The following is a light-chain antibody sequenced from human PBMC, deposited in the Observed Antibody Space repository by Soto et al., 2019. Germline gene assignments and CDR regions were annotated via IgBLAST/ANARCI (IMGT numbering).Light chain of an antibody. CDR3: LQDYIYPWT. Sequence: AIQMTQSPSSLSASVGDRVTITCRASQGIRNDLGWYQQKPGKAPKLLIYAASSLHGGVPSRFSGSGSGTDFTLTISSLQTEDFATYYCLQDYIYPWTFGQGTKVEI. V-gene: IGKV1-6*01. J-gene: IGKJ1*01. CDR2: AAS. CDR1: QGIRND.